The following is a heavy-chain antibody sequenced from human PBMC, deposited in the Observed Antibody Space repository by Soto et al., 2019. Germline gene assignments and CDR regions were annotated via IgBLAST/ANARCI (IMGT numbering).Heavy chain of an antibody. J-gene: IGHJ4*02. D-gene: IGHD3-22*01. Sequence: GGSLRLSSATSGFTFNDYAMYWVRQSPGEGLEWVAMISSDGHHQFYVDNLRGRFTVSRDNSKNTLFLQMNSLRPEDTAVYYCSRGTYYPQSSGLHADYWGPGTVVTVSS. CDR1: GFTFNDYA. CDR3: SRGTYYPQSSGLHADY. V-gene: IGHV3-30*03. CDR2: ISSDGHHQ.